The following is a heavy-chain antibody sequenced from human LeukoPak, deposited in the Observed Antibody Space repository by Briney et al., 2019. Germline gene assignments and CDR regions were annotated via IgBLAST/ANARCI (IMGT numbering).Heavy chain of an antibody. J-gene: IGHJ3*02. Sequence: SETLSLTCTVSGGSISSYYWSWIRQPPGKGLEWIGYIYYSGSTNYNPSLKSRVTISVDTSKNQFSLKLSSVTAADTAVYYCARERSSSPDMSAFDIWGQGTMVTVSS. D-gene: IGHD6-6*01. V-gene: IGHV4-59*01. CDR1: GGSISSYY. CDR3: ARERSSSPDMSAFDI. CDR2: IYYSGST.